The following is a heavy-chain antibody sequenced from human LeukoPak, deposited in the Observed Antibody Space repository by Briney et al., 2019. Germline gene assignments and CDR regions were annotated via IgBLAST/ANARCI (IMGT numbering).Heavy chain of an antibody. V-gene: IGHV3-48*03. D-gene: IGHD6-19*01. CDR1: GFTFSSYE. CDR2: ISSGSTI. CDR3: ARESIAVAGAPFDY. J-gene: IGHJ4*02. Sequence: GGSLRLSCAASGFTFSSYEMNWVRQAPGKGLEWVSYISSGSTIYDADPVKGRFTISRDNAKNSLYLQMNSLRAEDTAVYYCARESIAVAGAPFDYWGQGTLVTVSS.